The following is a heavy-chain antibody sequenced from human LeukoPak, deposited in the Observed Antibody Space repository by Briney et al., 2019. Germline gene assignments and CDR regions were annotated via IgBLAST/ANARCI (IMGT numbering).Heavy chain of an antibody. J-gene: IGHJ4*02. CDR1: GDSVSSKRAA. Sequence: SQTLSLTCAISGDSVSSKRAAWNWTRQSPSRGLECLGRTYYRSKWYIEYAVSVKSRLTIKPDTSKNQFSLQLNSVTTEDTAVYYCARLATKEGRDYWGQGTLVTVSS. D-gene: IGHD1-1*01. CDR2: TYYRSKWYI. CDR3: ARLATKEGRDY. V-gene: IGHV6-1*01.